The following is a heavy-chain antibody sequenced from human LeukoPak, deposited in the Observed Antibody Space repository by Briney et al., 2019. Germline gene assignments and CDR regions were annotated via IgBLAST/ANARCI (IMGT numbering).Heavy chain of an antibody. D-gene: IGHD3-16*02. V-gene: IGHV3-21*01. CDR2: ISSSSSYI. J-gene: IGHJ4*02. CDR1: GFTFSSYS. CDR3: ARDPLGGVIDYFDY. Sequence: GGSLRLSRAASGFTFSSYSMNWVRQAPGKGLEWVSSISSSSSYIYYADSVKGRFTISRDNAKNSLYLQMNSLRAEDTAVYYCARDPLGGVIDYFDYWGQGTLVTVSS.